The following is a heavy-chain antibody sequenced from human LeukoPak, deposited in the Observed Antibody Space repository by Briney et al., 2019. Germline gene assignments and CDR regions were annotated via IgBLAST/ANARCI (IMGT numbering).Heavy chain of an antibody. CDR1: GGSISTYY. D-gene: IGHD4-11*01. J-gene: IGHJ4*02. V-gene: IGHV4-59*01. Sequence: SETLSLTCTVSGGSISTYYWSWIRQPPGKGLEWIGYIYYSGSTNYNPSLKSPVTISVDTSKNQFSLNLSSVTAADTAVYYCARDYSNYIMDYWGQGILVTVSS. CDR3: ARDYSNYIMDY. CDR2: IYYSGST.